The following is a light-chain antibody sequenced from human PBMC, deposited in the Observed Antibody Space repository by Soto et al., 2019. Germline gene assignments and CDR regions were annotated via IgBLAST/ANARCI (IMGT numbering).Light chain of an antibody. J-gene: IGLJ2*01. Sequence: QSVLTQPPSASGTPGHRVTISCSGSSSNIGTNVVNWYQQLPGTAPKLLIYTDNQRPSGVPDRFSASKSGTSASLAISGLQSEDEADYYCAAWDDSLDALLFGGGTKVTVL. CDR1: SSNIGTNV. CDR3: AAWDDSLDALL. V-gene: IGLV1-44*01. CDR2: TDN.